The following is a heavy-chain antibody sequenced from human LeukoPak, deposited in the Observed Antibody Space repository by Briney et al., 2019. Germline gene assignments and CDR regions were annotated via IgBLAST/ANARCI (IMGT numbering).Heavy chain of an antibody. D-gene: IGHD3-22*01. J-gene: IGHJ3*02. CDR1: GFTFSSYW. CDR3: ARAGDSSGYVGRGYI. V-gene: IGHV3-74*01. CDR2: INSDGSSK. Sequence: GGSLRLSCAASGFTFSSYWMHWVRQARGKGLVWVSRINSDGSSKSYTDSVKGRFTISRDNAKNTLYLQMNSLRAEDTAVYYCARAGDSSGYVGRGYIWGQGTMVTVSS.